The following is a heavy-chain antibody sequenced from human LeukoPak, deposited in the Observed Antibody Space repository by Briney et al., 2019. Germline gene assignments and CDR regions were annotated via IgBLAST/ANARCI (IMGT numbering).Heavy chain of an antibody. V-gene: IGHV3-66*01. J-gene: IGHJ6*02. Sequence: GGSLRLSCAVSGFTVSSNYMSWVRQAPGKGLEWVSVIYSGGSTYYADSVKGRFTISRDNSKNTLYLQMNSLRAEDTAVYYCARDKSRYCSSTSCRRTRTYYYYGMDVWGQGTTVTVSS. D-gene: IGHD2-2*01. CDR1: GFTVSSNY. CDR3: ARDKSRYCSSTSCRRTRTYYYYGMDV. CDR2: IYSGGST.